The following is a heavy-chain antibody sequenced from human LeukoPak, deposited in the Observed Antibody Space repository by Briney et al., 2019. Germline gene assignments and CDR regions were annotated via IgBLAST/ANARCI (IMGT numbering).Heavy chain of an antibody. V-gene: IGHV3-48*01. J-gene: IGHJ4*02. CDR2: ISSSSSTI. CDR1: GFTFSSYS. CDR3: ARVYGIDY. Sequence: PGGSLRLSCAASGFTFSSYSMNWVRQAPGKGLEWVSYISSSSSTIYYADSVKGQFTISRDNAKNSLYLQMNSLRAEDTAVYYCARVYGIDYWGQGTLVTVSS. D-gene: IGHD4-17*01.